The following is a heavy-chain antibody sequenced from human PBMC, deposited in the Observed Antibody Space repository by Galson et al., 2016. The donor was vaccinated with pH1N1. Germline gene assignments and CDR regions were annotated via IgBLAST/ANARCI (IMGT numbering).Heavy chain of an antibody. CDR3: AKDLGPFGSGSLAH. D-gene: IGHD3-10*01. CDR1: GFSFNDYA. V-gene: IGHV3-9*01. J-gene: IGHJ5*02. Sequence: SLRLSCAGSGFSFNDYAMHWVRQPPGKGLEWITGTSWSTGMKGYADSVKGRFTISRDDARNSLYLEMNSLRPEDTAFYYFAKDLGPFGSGSLAHWGQGILVTVSS. CDR2: TSWSTGMK.